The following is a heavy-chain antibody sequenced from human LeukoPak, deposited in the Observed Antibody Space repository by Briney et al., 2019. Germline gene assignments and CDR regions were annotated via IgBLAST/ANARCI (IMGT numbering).Heavy chain of an antibody. CDR3: ARSDRAPFDY. CDR1: GFTFSSYS. V-gene: IGHV3-21*01. Sequence: GGSLRLSYAASGFTFSSYSMNWVRQTPGKGLEWVSSISSSSSYIYYADSVKGRFTISRDNAKNSLYLRMNSLRAEDTAVYYCARSDRAPFDYWGQGTLVTVSS. J-gene: IGHJ4*02. CDR2: ISSSSSYI.